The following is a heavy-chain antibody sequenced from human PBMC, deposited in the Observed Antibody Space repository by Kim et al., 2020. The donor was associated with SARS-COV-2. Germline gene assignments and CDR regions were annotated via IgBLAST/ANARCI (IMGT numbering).Heavy chain of an antibody. D-gene: IGHD3-10*01. J-gene: IGHJ6*02. V-gene: IGHV4-34*01. Sequence: PSLKSRVTISVDTSKNQFSLKLSSVTAADTAVYYCARGGGLLWFGERLDVWGQGTTVTVSS. CDR3: ARGGGLLWFGERLDV.